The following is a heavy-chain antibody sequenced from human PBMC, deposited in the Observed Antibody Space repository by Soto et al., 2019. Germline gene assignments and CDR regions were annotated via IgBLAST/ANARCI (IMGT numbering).Heavy chain of an antibody. Sequence: QVQLQESGPGLVKPSGALSLTCAVSDGSISNNNCWNWVRQPPGKGLEWIGEIYHSGTANYNPALKSRVTLSVDKSNNQFSVTLNSVSAADTAVYYCARRRITTFGVVITGYGMDVWGQGTMVTVSS. D-gene: IGHD3-3*01. CDR2: IYHSGTA. V-gene: IGHV4-4*02. J-gene: IGHJ6*02. CDR3: ARRRITTFGVVITGYGMDV. CDR1: DGSISNNNC.